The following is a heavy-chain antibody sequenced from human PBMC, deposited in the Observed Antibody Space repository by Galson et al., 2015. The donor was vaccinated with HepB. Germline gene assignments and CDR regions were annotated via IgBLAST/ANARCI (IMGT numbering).Heavy chain of an antibody. CDR2: IKQDGSEK. D-gene: IGHD6-19*01. Sequence: SLRLSCAASGFTFSSYWMSWVRQAPGKGLEWVANIKQDGSEKYYVDSVKGRFTISRDNAKNSLYLQMNSLRAEDTAVYYCAREDHSSGWYFGYWGQGTLVTVSS. CDR3: AREDHSSGWYFGY. V-gene: IGHV3-7*03. CDR1: GFTFSSYW. J-gene: IGHJ4*02.